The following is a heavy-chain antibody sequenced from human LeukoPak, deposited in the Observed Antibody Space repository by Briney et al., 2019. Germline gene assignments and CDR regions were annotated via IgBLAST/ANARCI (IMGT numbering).Heavy chain of an antibody. Sequence: PGGSLRLSCAASGFTFSSYWMSWVRQAPGKGLEWVANIKQDGSEKYYVDSVKGRFTISRDNAKNLLYLQMNSLRVEDTAVYYCARASYSSSWHGRDAFDIWGQGTMVTVSS. CDR2: IKQDGSEK. D-gene: IGHD6-13*01. V-gene: IGHV3-7*01. CDR3: ARASYSSSWHGRDAFDI. CDR1: GFTFSSYW. J-gene: IGHJ3*02.